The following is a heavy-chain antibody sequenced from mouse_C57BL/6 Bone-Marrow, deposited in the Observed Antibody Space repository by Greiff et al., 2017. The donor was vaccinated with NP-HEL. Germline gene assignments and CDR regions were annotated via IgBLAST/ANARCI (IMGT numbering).Heavy chain of an antibody. CDR3: ARPGSSYRWYFDV. CDR2: INPSTGGT. J-gene: IGHJ1*03. D-gene: IGHD1-1*01. CDR1: GYSFTGYY. V-gene: IGHV1-42*01. Sequence: EVQLQQSGPELVKPGASVKISCKASGYSFTGYYMNWVKQSPEKSLEWIGEINPSTGGTTYNQKFKAKATLTVDKSSSTAYMQLKSLTSEDSAVYYCARPGSSYRWYFDVWGTGTTVTVSS.